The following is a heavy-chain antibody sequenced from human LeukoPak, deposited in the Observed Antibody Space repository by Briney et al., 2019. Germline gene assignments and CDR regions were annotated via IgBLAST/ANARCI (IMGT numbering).Heavy chain of an antibody. V-gene: IGHV3-23*01. CDR1: GFTFSSYA. CDR3: AKDMRNIAARSEIDY. CDR2: ISGSGGST. D-gene: IGHD6-6*01. J-gene: IGHJ4*02. Sequence: PGGSLRLSCAASGFTFSSYAMSWVRQAPGKGLEWVSAISGSGGSTCYADSVKGRFTISRDNSKNTLYLQMNSLRAEDTAVYYCAKDMRNIAARSEIDYWGQGTLVTVSS.